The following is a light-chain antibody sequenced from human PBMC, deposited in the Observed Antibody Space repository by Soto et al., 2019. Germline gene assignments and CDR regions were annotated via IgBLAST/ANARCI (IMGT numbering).Light chain of an antibody. CDR3: QQYYSLFPLT. Sequence: DIQMTQSPSTLSASVGDRVTITCRASKSISSWLAWYQQKPGKAPKLLIYGASSVESGVPSRFCGSGSVTEFTLTISSLQPDDFATFYCQQYYSLFPLTFGGGNKVKIK. J-gene: IGKJ4*01. V-gene: IGKV1-5*01. CDR2: GAS. CDR1: KSISSW.